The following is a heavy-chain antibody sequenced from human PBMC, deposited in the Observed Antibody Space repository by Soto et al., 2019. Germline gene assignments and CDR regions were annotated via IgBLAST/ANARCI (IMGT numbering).Heavy chain of an antibody. CDR1: GYSFSSYW. Sequence: PGESLKISCKGSGYSFSSYWIGWVRQMPGKGLEWMGSIYPGNSETRYSPSFQGQVTISADKSISTAYLQWNSLKAPDTAIYYCASPGIAAAGPQYFQHWGQGTLVTVSS. V-gene: IGHV5-51*01. CDR2: IYPGNSET. J-gene: IGHJ1*01. D-gene: IGHD6-13*01. CDR3: ASPGIAAAGPQYFQH.